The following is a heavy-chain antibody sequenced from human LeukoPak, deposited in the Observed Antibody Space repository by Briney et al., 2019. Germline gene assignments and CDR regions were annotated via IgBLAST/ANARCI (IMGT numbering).Heavy chain of an antibody. CDR2: INHSGST. D-gene: IGHD2-21*01. J-gene: IGHJ6*02. Sequence: PSETLSLTCTVSGGSVSSGSYYWSWIRQPPGKGLEWIGEINHSGSTNYNPSLKSRVTISVDTSKNQFSLKLSSVTAADTAVYYCARGLDYYYYYGMDVWGQGTTVTVSS. CDR3: ARGLDYYYYYGMDV. V-gene: IGHV4-39*07. CDR1: GGSVSSGSYY.